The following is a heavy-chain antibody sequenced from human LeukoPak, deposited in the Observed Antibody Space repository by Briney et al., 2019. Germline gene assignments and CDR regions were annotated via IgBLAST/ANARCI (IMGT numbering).Heavy chain of an antibody. D-gene: IGHD2-2*01. CDR2: ISAYNGNT. CDR3: ARDLDGCSSTSCYRWFDP. Sequence: ASLKVSCKASGYTFTSYGVSWVRQAPGQGREWMGWISAYNGNTNYVQKLQGRVTMTTDTDTSTAYMELRSLRTDDTAVYYCARDLDGCSSTSCYRWFDPWGQGNLATVSS. CDR1: GYTFTSYG. J-gene: IGHJ5*02. V-gene: IGHV1-18*01.